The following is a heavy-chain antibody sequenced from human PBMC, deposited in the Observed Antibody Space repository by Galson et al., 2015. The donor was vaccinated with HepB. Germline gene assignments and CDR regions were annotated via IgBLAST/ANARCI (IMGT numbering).Heavy chain of an antibody. V-gene: IGHV4-59*04. Sequence: LRLSCAASGFTFSSYTMNWVRQAPGKGLEWIGNIYYGGSTYYNASLKSRVTISVDTSKNQFSLKLNSVTTADTAVYYCARPYDSRGYNEYSLDYWGQGTLVTVSS. D-gene: IGHD3-22*01. CDR2: IYYGGST. J-gene: IGHJ4*02. CDR1: GFTFSSYT. CDR3: ARPYDSRGYNEYSLDY.